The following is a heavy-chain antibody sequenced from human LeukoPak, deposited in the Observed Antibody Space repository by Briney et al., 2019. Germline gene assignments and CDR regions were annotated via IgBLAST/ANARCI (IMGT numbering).Heavy chain of an antibody. CDR3: TTVHGAGPVNFDY. D-gene: IGHD3-16*01. J-gene: IGHJ4*02. CDR2: IKSKTDGERS. Sequence: GGSLRLSCTASGFTFNTVWMTWVRQAPGKGLEWVGRIKSKTDGERSDYAAAEKGRFIISRDDSEDTLFLQMNSLKTEDTAVYYCTTVHGAGPVNFDYWGQGSLVTVSS. V-gene: IGHV3-15*01. CDR1: GFTFNTVW.